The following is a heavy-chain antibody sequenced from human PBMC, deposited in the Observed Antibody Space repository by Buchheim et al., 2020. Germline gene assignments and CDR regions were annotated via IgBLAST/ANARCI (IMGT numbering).Heavy chain of an antibody. J-gene: IGHJ3*02. V-gene: IGHV3-30*18. CDR2: ISYDGSNK. CDR1: GFTFSSYG. CDR3: AKAYGDYVVYAFDI. D-gene: IGHD4-17*01. Sequence: QVQLVESGGGVVQPGRSLRLSCAASGFTFSSYGMHWVRQAPGKGLEWVAVISYDGSNKYYADSVKGRFTISRDNSKNTLYLQMNSLRAEDTAVYYCAKAYGDYVVYAFDIWGQGT.